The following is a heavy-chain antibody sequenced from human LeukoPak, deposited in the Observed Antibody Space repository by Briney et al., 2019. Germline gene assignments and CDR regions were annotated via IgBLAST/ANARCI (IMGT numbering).Heavy chain of an antibody. CDR3: ARDLAGQYCSTTTYCTFIRDTYFDY. J-gene: IGHJ4*02. Sequence: ASVKVSCKASGYTFSGYYMYWMRQAPGQGLEWMGWINPNTGDTNYAQKFQGRVAMTRDTSITTAYMELSSLRSDDTAVYYCARDLAGQYCSTTTYCTFIRDTYFDYWGQGTLVTVSS. V-gene: IGHV1-2*02. CDR1: GYTFSGYY. CDR2: INPNTGDT. D-gene: IGHD2-2*02.